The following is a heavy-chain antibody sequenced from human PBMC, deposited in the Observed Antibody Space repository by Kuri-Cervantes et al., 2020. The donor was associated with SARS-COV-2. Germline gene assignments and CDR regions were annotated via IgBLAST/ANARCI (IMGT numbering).Heavy chain of an antibody. Sequence: GGSLRLSCAASGFTFSSYSMNWVRQAPGKGLEWVSFISSSSNYIYYADSLKGRFTISRDNAKNSLYLQMNSPRAEDTAVYYCARDCSSPYKYYYYYYMDVWGKGTTVTVSS. CDR3: ARDCSSPYKYYYYYYMDV. D-gene: IGHD6-13*01. V-gene: IGHV3-21*01. CDR1: GFTFSSYS. CDR2: ISSSSNYI. J-gene: IGHJ6*03.